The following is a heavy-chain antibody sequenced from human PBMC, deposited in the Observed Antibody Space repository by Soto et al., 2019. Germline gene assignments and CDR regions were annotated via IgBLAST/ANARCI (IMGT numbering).Heavy chain of an antibody. Sequence: PSETLSLTCTVSGGSISSYYWSWIRQPPGKGLEWIGYIYYSGSTNYNPSLKSRVTISVDTSKNQFSLKLSSVTAADTAVYYCARASHYDILTGYHTGQSDYWGQGTLVTVSS. CDR2: IYYSGST. J-gene: IGHJ4*02. CDR1: GGSISSYY. CDR3: ARASHYDILTGYHTGQSDY. V-gene: IGHV4-59*01. D-gene: IGHD3-9*01.